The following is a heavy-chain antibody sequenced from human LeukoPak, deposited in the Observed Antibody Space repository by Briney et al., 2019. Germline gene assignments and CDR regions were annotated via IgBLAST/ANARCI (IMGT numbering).Heavy chain of an antibody. Sequence: GGSLRLSCAASGFTFSSYAMSWVRQAPGKGLEWVSAVSGSGGSTYYADSVKGRFIISRDNSKNTLYLQMNSLRAEDTAVYYCAKSASAYYLYYFDYWGQGTLVTVSS. CDR1: GFTFSSYA. CDR3: AKSASAYYLYYFDY. CDR2: VSGSGGST. D-gene: IGHD3-22*01. J-gene: IGHJ4*02. V-gene: IGHV3-23*01.